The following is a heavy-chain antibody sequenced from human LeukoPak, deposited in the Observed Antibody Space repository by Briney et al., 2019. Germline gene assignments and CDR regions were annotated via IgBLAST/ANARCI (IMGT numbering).Heavy chain of an antibody. J-gene: IGHJ4*02. CDR2: INGSGGST. CDR1: GCTFSSYC. CDR3: AKATFCSGGSVYFGFDY. Sequence: GGSLRLSCAASGCTFSSYCMSWVRQAPGKGLEWVAAINGSGGSTYYADSVKSRFTISRDNSKNALYLQMNSLRAEDTAVYYCAKATFCSGGSVYFGFDYWGQGTLVTVSS. V-gene: IGHV3-23*01. D-gene: IGHD2-15*01.